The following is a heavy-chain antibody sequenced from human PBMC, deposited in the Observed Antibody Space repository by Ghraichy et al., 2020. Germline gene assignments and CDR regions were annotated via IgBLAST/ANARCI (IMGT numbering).Heavy chain of an antibody. Sequence: SETLSLTCTVSGGSISSYYWYWIRQPPGKGLEWIGYIYYSGSTNYNPSLKSRVTISVDTSKNQFSLKLSSVTAADTAVYYCARDRRAQSKTYYDFWSGYPGDFHYGMDVWGQGTTVTVSS. D-gene: IGHD3-3*01. CDR2: IYYSGST. V-gene: IGHV4-59*01. J-gene: IGHJ6*02. CDR3: ARDRRAQSKTYYDFWSGYPGDFHYGMDV. CDR1: GGSISSYY.